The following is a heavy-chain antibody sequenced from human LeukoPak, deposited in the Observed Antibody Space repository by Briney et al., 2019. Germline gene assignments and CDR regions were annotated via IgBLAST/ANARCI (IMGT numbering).Heavy chain of an antibody. CDR3: VRNVGWYSHDS. V-gene: IGHV4-59*08. CDR1: VDSLSSHY. CDR2: IYDSGST. Sequence: SETPSLTRTVSVDSLSSHYWSWIRQPPGKGREWIGYIYDSGSTHYAPSIRSRVTRSEDTSKNHFTLKLTSAAAADAAVYYCVRNVGWYSHDSWGQGTLVTVSS. J-gene: IGHJ4*02. D-gene: IGHD6-19*01.